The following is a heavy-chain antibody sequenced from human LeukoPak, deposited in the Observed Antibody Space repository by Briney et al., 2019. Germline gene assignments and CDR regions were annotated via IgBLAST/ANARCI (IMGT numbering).Heavy chain of an antibody. CDR3: ARHVDGYILGYPRYYFDF. J-gene: IGHJ4*02. CDR1: GDSMRSSDYY. V-gene: IGHV4-39*01. CDR2: VFYSGSA. Sequence: SETLSLTCTVSGDSMRSSDYYWGWIRQPPGKGLEWIGNVFYSGSAHYSPSLKSRVTISPDTSKKQFSLKLSSVTAADTAVYYCARHVDGYILGYPRYYFDFWGQGMLVTVSS. D-gene: IGHD5-18*01.